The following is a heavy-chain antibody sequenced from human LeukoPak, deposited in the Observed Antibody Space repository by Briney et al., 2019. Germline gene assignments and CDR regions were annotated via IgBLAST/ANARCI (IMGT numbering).Heavy chain of an antibody. D-gene: IGHD5-18*01. CDR2: IYYSGST. Sequence: SETLSLTCTVSGGSISSYYWSWIRQPPGKGLEWIGYIYYSGSTNYNPSLKSRVTISVDTSKNQFSLKLSSVTAADTAVYYCAKEWGRIQLWTLFDYWGQGTLVTVSS. CDR3: AKEWGRIQLWTLFDY. V-gene: IGHV4-59*01. CDR1: GGSISSYY. J-gene: IGHJ4*02.